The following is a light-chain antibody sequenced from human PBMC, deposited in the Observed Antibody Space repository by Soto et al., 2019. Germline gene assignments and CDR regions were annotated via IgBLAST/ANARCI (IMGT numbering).Light chain of an antibody. CDR2: GVA. V-gene: IGKV3-15*01. J-gene: IGKJ4*01. CDR3: QQYKTWLT. Sequence: EVVLTQSPATLSVSPGERVTLSCRASQSVDYNLAWYQQKPGQAPRLLIYGVATRATGIPARFGGSASGTEFTLTISSLQSEDFAIYYCQQYKTWLTFGGGT. CDR1: QSVDYN.